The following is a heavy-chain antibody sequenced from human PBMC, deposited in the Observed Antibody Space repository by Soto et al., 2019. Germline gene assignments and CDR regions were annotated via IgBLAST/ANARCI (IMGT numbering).Heavy chain of an antibody. D-gene: IGHD2-15*01. Sequence: QVQLVHSGAEVKKPGSSVKVSCKASGCTFSSYTISWVRQAPGQGLEWMGSIIPILGIANYAQKFQGRVTITADKSTSTADRELSSLRSEDTVVYYCARGYCSGGSCYPPDYWGQGTLVTVSS. CDR1: GCTFSSYT. V-gene: IGHV1-69*02. J-gene: IGHJ4*02. CDR2: IIPILGIA. CDR3: ARGYCSGGSCYPPDY.